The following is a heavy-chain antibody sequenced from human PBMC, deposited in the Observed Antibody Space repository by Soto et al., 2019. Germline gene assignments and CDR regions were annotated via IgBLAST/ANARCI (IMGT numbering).Heavy chain of an antibody. CDR3: AKDRWRNTLSDYYDSSGYYYLFGY. V-gene: IGHV3-23*01. CDR1: GFTFSSYA. Sequence: EVQLLESGGGLVQPGGSLRLSCAASGFTFSSYAMSWVRQAPGKGLEWVSAISGSGGSTYYADSVKGRFTISRDNSKNTLYLQMNSLRAEDTAVYYCAKDRWRNTLSDYYDSSGYYYLFGYWGQGTLVTVSS. D-gene: IGHD3-22*01. CDR2: ISGSGGST. J-gene: IGHJ4*02.